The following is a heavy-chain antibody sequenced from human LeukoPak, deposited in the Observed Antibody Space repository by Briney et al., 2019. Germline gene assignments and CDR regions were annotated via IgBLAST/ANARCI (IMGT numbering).Heavy chain of an antibody. J-gene: IGHJ3*02. CDR1: VLNVSNNY. CDR3: ASEHYDYFWGTYRSYALDI. CDR2: IYSGGTT. V-gene: IGHV3-53*01. D-gene: IGHD3-16*02. Sequence: TGGSLRLSCAASVLNVSNNYMNWVRQAPGKGLEWVSVIYSGGTTNYADSVQGRFTISRDSSKNTVYLQMNRLRADDTALHYCASEHYDYFWGTYRSYALDIWGQGTMVTVSS.